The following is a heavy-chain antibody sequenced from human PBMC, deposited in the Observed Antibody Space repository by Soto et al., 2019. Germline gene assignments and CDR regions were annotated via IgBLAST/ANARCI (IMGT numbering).Heavy chain of an antibody. Sequence: GGSLRLSCAASGYNFGPYWMHWVRQAPGKGLVWVSHINSDGSTIVYADSVKGRFTISRDNAKNTLYLEMNSLRVEDTAVYYCARDRGTPDSFSIWGQGTMVTVSS. CDR1: GYNFGPYW. J-gene: IGHJ3*02. CDR3: ARDRGTPDSFSI. V-gene: IGHV3-74*01. CDR2: INSDGSTI. D-gene: IGHD3-10*01.